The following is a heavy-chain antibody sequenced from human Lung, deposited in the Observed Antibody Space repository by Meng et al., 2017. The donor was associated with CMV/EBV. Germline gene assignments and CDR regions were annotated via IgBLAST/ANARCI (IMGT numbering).Heavy chain of an antibody. Sequence: ASXXVSXKASGYTFSLYYIHWVRQAPGQGLEWMGWINPNTGGTNSAQKFQGRVTITGDTSISTAYMELSRLNSDDTALYYCARERGLGFRGTNDAFDIWGQGTXVTVAS. J-gene: IGHJ3*02. CDR1: GYTFSLYY. D-gene: IGHD3-16*01. CDR2: INPNTGGT. CDR3: ARERGLGFRGTNDAFDI. V-gene: IGHV1-2*02.